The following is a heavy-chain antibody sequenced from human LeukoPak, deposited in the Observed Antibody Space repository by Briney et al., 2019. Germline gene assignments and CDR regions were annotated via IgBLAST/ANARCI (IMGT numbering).Heavy chain of an antibody. D-gene: IGHD3-10*01. CDR3: ARARGYFDL. Sequence: SQTLSLTCAISGDSVSSNSAAWSWIRQSPSRGLEWLGRTYYRSKWDNNYAISVKSRITINPDTSKNQFSLQLNSVTPEDTGVYYCARARGYFDLWGRGTLVTVSS. J-gene: IGHJ2*01. CDR1: GDSVSSNSAA. CDR2: TYYRSKWDN. V-gene: IGHV6-1*01.